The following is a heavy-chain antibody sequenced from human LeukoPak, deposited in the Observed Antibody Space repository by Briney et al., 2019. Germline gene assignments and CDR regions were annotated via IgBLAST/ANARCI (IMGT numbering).Heavy chain of an antibody. V-gene: IGHV3-21*01. CDR3: GRVGGRSKAAKGDAFDI. CDR2: ISSGSTYV. D-gene: IGHD6-6*01. Sequence: GGSLRLSCVASGLPFSSYWMTWVRQAPGKGLEWVSSISSGSTYVYYADSVQGRFTISRDNAQSSMYLQMNSLRAEDTAVYYCGRVGGRSKAAKGDAFDIWGQGTMVVVSS. J-gene: IGHJ3*02. CDR1: GLPFSSYW.